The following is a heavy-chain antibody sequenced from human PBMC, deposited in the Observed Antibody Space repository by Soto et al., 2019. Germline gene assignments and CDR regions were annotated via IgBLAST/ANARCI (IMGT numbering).Heavy chain of an antibody. CDR2: ISYDGSNK. CDR1: GFTFSSYG. J-gene: IGHJ4*02. Sequence: GGSLRLSCAASGFTFSSYGMHWVRQAPGKGLEWVAVISYDGSNKYYADSVKGRFTISRDNSKNTLYLQMNSLRAEDTAVYYCAKDGVIFSGRDWFDYWGQGTLVTVSS. CDR3: AKDGVIFSGRDWFDY. D-gene: IGHD6-19*01. V-gene: IGHV3-30*18.